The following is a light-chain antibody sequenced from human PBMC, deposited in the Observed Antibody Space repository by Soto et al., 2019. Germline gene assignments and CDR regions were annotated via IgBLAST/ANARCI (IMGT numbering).Light chain of an antibody. V-gene: IGKV4-1*01. CDR3: QQYYSNPRT. Sequence: DIVMTQSPDSLAVSLGERATINCKSSQSVLYSSNNKNYLAWYQQKPGQPPKLLIYWASTRESGVPDRFSGSGSGTDFTLTISSLQAEDFAVYYCQQYYSNPRTFGQGTKVEIK. J-gene: IGKJ1*01. CDR2: WAS. CDR1: QSVLYSSNNKNY.